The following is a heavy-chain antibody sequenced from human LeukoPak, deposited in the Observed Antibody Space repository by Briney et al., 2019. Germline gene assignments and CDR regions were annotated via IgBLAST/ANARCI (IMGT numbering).Heavy chain of an antibody. V-gene: IGHV3-74*01. Sequence: GGSLRLSCAASGFTFSSYWMHWVRQAPGKGLMWVSGINTDGSSTSYADSVKGRFTISRDNDKNTLFLQMNSLRAEDTAVYYCYGANAEHWGQGTLVTVSS. CDR3: YGANAEH. CDR2: INTDGSST. J-gene: IGHJ1*01. D-gene: IGHD4-23*01. CDR1: GFTFSSYW.